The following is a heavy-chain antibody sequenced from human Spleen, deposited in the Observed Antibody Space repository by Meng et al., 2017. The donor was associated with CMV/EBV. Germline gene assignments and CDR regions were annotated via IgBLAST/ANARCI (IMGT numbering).Heavy chain of an antibody. V-gene: IGHV3-23*01. CDR3: AKDRRSSGYFDY. Sequence: CAAAGISFSSDAMSWVRRAPGKGLEWVSAMSGSGGSTYYADSVKGRFTISRDNSKNTLYLQMNSLRAEDTAVYYCAKDRRSSGYFDYWGQGTLVTVSS. CDR1: GISFSSDA. CDR2: MSGSGGST. D-gene: IGHD6-19*01. J-gene: IGHJ4*02.